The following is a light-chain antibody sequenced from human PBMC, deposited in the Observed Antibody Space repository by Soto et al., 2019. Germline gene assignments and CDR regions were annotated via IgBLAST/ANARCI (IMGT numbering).Light chain of an antibody. CDR1: SSDVGGYKY. CDR2: DVS. J-gene: IGLJ2*01. Sequence: SVLTQPRSVSGSPGQSVTISCTGTSSDVGGYKYVSWYQQHPGKVPKLMMFDVSERPSGVPDRFSGSKSGNTASLSISGLQAEDEADYYCCAYAGSYTVLFGGGTKLTVL. V-gene: IGLV2-11*01. CDR3: CAYAGSYTVL.